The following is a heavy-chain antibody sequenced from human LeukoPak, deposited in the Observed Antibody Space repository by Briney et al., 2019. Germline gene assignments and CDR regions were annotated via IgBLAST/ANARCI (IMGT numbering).Heavy chain of an antibody. CDR1: GFTFSDYY. J-gene: IGHJ4*02. V-gene: IGHV3-11*01. CDR2: ISSSGSTI. D-gene: IGHD2-2*02. Sequence: GGSLRLSCAASGFTFSDYYMSWIRQAPGKGLEWVPYISSSGSTIYYADSVKGRFTISRDNAKNSLYLQMNSLRAEDTAVYYCARDAYQPLLYPNYFDYWGQGTLVTVSS. CDR3: ARDAYQPLLYPNYFDY.